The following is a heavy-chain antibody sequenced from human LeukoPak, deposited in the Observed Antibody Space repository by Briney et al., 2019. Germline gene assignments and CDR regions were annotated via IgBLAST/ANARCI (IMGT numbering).Heavy chain of an antibody. Sequence: GGSLRLSCAASGFTFSDYYMSWIRLAPGKGLEWVPYISSSGSTIYYADSVKGRFTISRDNAKNSLYLQMNSLRAEDTAVYYCARDYYNWNYYFDYWGQGTLVTVSS. V-gene: IGHV3-11*01. J-gene: IGHJ4*02. D-gene: IGHD1-7*01. CDR3: ARDYYNWNYYFDY. CDR2: ISSSGSTI. CDR1: GFTFSDYY.